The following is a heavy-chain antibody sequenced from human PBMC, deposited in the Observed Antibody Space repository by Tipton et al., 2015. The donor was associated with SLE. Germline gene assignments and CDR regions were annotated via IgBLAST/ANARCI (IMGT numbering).Heavy chain of an antibody. D-gene: IGHD3-16*01. CDR3: ARDQVGVGDFDY. Sequence: TLSLTCAVYGGSFSGYYWTWIRQPPGKGLEWIGEINYSGSTNYNPSLKSRVTISRDPSKNQFSLKLISATAADTAVYYCARDQVGVGDFDYWSQGTLVTVSS. CDR1: GGSFSGYY. CDR2: INYSGST. V-gene: IGHV4-34*01. J-gene: IGHJ4*02.